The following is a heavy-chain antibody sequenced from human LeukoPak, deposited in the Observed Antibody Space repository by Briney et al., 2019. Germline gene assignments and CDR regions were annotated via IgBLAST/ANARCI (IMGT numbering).Heavy chain of an antibody. D-gene: IGHD2-8*02. V-gene: IGHV4-61*02. Sequence: SETLSLTCTVSGGSISSGDYYWNWIRQPAGKGLEWIGRIYTSGSTNYNPSLKSRVTISVDTSKNQFPLRLSSVTAADTAVYYCARDSGAVEDTGVGFDYWGQGTLVTVSS. CDR1: GGSISSGDYY. CDR3: ARDSGAVEDTGVGFDY. CDR2: IYTSGST. J-gene: IGHJ4*02.